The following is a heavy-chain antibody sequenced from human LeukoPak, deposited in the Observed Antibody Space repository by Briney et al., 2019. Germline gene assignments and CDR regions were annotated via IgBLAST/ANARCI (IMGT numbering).Heavy chain of an antibody. J-gene: IGHJ4*02. CDR3: ARLGESSSWLYYFAD. D-gene: IGHD6-13*01. CDR2: IYSGGGT. Sequence: PGGSLRLSCAVSGFTVSSNYMNWVRQAPGKGLEWVSVIYSGGGTHYADSVKGRFTISRDSSKNTQYLQMKSLRAEDTAVYYCARLGESSSWLYYFADWGQGTLVTVSS. V-gene: IGHV3-53*01. CDR1: GFTVSSNY.